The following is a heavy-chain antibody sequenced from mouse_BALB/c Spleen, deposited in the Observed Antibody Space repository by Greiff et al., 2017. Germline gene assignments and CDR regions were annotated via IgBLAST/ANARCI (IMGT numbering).Heavy chain of an antibody. J-gene: IGHJ2*01. V-gene: IGHV7-3*02. D-gene: IGHD2-3*01. CDR2: IRNKANGYTT. Sequence: EVKLMESGGGLVQPGGSLRLSCATSGFTFTDYYMSCVRQPPGKALEWLGFIRNKANGYTTEYSASVQGRFTISRDNSQSILYLQMNTLRAEDSATYCCARSDGYYYFGYWGQGTTLTVSS. CDR1: GFTFTDYY. CDR3: ARSDGYYYFGY.